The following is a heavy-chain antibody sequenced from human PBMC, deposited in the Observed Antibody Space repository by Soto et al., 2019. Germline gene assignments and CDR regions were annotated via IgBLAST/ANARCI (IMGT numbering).Heavy chain of an antibody. V-gene: IGHV1-18*01. CDR2: ISAYNGNT. J-gene: IGHJ6*03. CDR1: GYTFTSYG. D-gene: IGHD3-22*01. Sequence: ASVKVSCKASGYTFTSYGISWVRQAPGQGLEWMGWISAYNGNTNYAQKLQGRVTMTTDTSTSTAYMELRSLRSEDTAVYYCARDYYVSYYYYYYMDVRGKRTTVTVSS. CDR3: ARDYYVSYYYYYYMDV.